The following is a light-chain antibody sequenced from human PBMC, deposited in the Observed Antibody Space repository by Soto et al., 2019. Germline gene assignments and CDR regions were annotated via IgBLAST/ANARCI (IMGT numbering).Light chain of an antibody. V-gene: IGKV3-20*01. Sequence: EIVLTQSPGTLSLSPGERATLSCRASQSVSSSYLVWYQQKPGQALRLLIYGASSRATGIPQRLSGSGSGMDFALTISRLEHEDFAVYYCQQYSALPATFGQGTKLEIK. CDR3: QQYSALPAT. CDR1: QSVSSSY. CDR2: GAS. J-gene: IGKJ2*01.